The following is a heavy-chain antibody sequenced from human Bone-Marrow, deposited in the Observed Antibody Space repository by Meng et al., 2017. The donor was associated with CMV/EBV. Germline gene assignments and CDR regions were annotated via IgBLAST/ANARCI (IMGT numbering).Heavy chain of an antibody. J-gene: IGHJ4*02. D-gene: IGHD3-22*01. Sequence: SGGVFRTKAISWVRQAPGQGLEWMGGIIAIFGATNYAQNFQGRVTITADESTNIVYMELISLRSEDTAVYYCAGGSGHHLSTPLDHWGQGTLVTVSS. V-gene: IGHV1-69*01. CDR2: IIAIFGAT. CDR1: GGVFRTKA. CDR3: AGGSGHHLSTPLDH.